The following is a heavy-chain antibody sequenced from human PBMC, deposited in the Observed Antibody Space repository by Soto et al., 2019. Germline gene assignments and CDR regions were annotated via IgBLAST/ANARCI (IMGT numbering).Heavy chain of an antibody. CDR1: GFTFSNYA. J-gene: IGHJ4*02. D-gene: IGHD2-15*01. CDR3: AKAECSGGTCYLYYFDY. Sequence: GGSLRLSCAASGFTFSNYAMSWVRQAPGKGLEWVSTISGRGGNTYYADSVKGRFTISRDNSRNTLYLQMDSLRLEDSAVYSCAKAECSGGTCYLYYFDYWGQGALVTVSS. CDR2: ISGRGGNT. V-gene: IGHV3-23*01.